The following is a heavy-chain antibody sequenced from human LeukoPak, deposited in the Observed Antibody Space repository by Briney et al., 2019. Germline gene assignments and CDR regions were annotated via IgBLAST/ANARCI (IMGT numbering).Heavy chain of an antibody. J-gene: IGHJ4*02. V-gene: IGHV3-21*01. CDR2: ISSDSSYI. CDR1: GFNFNTYT. CDR3: VRGSYGAYDY. D-gene: IGHD4-17*01. Sequence: GGSLRLSCSASGFNFNTYTMNWVRQAPGKGLEWVSSISSDSSYIYYADAVHGRFTVSRDNAKYSLYLQMNSLRAEDTAVYYCVRGSYGAYDYWGQGSLVTVSS.